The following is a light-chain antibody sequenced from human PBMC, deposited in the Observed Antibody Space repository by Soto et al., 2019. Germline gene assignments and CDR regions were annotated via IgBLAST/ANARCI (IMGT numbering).Light chain of an antibody. CDR3: QSYDSSLSAPYV. V-gene: IGLV1-40*01. CDR1: SSNIGAGYD. Sequence: QSVLTQPPSVSGAPGQRVTISCTGSSSNIGAGYDVHWYQHLPGTAPKLLIYDNTNWPSGVPDRFSGSKSGTSASLAITGLQAEDEADYYCQSYDSSLSAPYVFGTGTKVTVL. CDR2: DNT. J-gene: IGLJ1*01.